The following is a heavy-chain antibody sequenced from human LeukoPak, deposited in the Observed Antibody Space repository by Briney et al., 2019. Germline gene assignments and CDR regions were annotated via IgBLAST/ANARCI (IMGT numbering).Heavy chain of an antibody. CDR1: GFTSSSYG. CDR3: AKASDFWSGYYRYPFDY. Sequence: GGSLRLSCAASGFTSSSYGMHWVRQAPGKGLEWVAVIWYDGSNKYYADSVKGRFTISRDNSKNTLYLQMNSLRAEDTAVYYCAKASDFWSGYYRYPFDYWGQGTLVTVSS. CDR2: IWYDGSNK. V-gene: IGHV3-33*06. J-gene: IGHJ4*02. D-gene: IGHD3-3*01.